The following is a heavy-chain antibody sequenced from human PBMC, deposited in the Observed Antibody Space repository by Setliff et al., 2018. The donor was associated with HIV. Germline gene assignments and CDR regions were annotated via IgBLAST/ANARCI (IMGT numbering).Heavy chain of an antibody. J-gene: IGHJ5*02. Sequence: SETLSLTCAVSGYSINSGFSRAWIRQPPGQGPQWIGSIYQSGSIYYNPSLQSRVTISVDSSKNQFSLNLFSVTAADTAVYYCARPRRVRSRAWYWFDIWGQGTLVTVSS. CDR3: ARPRRVRSRAWYWFDI. CDR1: GYSINSGFS. CDR2: IYQSGSI. V-gene: IGHV4-38-2*01. D-gene: IGHD6-19*01.